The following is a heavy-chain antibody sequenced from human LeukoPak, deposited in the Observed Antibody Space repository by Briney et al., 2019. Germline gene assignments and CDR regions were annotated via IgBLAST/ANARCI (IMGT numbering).Heavy chain of an antibody. CDR3: AKEVEGYCSSTSCYNFDY. J-gene: IGHJ4*02. V-gene: IGHV3-30*02. Sequence: GGSLRLSCAASGFTFSSYGMHWVRQAPSKGLEWVAFIRYDGSNKYYADSVKGRFTISRDNSKNTLYLQMNSLRAEDTAVYYCAKEVEGYCSSTSCYNFDYWGQGTLVTVSS. CDR2: IRYDGSNK. D-gene: IGHD2-2*02. CDR1: GFTFSSYG.